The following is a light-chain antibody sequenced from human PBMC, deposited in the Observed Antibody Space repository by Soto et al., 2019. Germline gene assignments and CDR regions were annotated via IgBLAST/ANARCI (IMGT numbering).Light chain of an antibody. Sequence: DILMTQSPSSLSPSVGDRVTITCQASQDISRYLNWYQQKPGKAPRLLIYHSSQLETGVPSRFSASGSGTHFTFPISSLKPEDIATYFCQQYYSFPRTFGQGTKLDLK. V-gene: IGKV1-33*01. CDR2: HSS. CDR3: QQYYSFPRT. J-gene: IGKJ2*01. CDR1: QDISRY.